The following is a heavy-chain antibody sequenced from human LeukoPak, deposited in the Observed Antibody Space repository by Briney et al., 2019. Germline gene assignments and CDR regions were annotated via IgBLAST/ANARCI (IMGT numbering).Heavy chain of an antibody. CDR1: GYTFTSYG. D-gene: IGHD3-3*01. CDR3: ARELATIFGVVTAPIYYYYGMDV. Sequence: ASVKVSCKASGYTFTSYGINWVRQATGQGLEWMGWMNPNSGNTGYAQKFQGRVTMTRNTSISTAYMELSSLRSEDTAVYYCARELATIFGVVTAPIYYYYGMDVWGQGTTVTVSS. V-gene: IGHV1-8*01. J-gene: IGHJ6*02. CDR2: MNPNSGNT.